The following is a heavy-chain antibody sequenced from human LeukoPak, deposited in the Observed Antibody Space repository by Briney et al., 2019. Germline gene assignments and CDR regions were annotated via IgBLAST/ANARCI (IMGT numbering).Heavy chain of an antibody. V-gene: IGHV3-53*01. CDR1: AFSVGSNY. J-gene: IGHJ6*03. CDR3: AGGGFGEAYYYYYYMDV. CDR2: IYSGGST. Sequence: PGGSLRLSCAASAFSVGSNYMTWVRQAPGKGLEWVSLIYSGGSTYYADSVKGRFTISRDNSKNTLFLQMNSLRAEDTAGYYCAGGGFGEAYYYYYYMDVWGKGTTVTVSS. D-gene: IGHD3-10*01.